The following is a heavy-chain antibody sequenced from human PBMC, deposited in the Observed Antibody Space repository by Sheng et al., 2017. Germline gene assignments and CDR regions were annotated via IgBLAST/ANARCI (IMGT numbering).Heavy chain of an antibody. CDR1: GFTFSSYW. CDR3: AREAGDSSSWYEGDAFDI. D-gene: IGHD6-13*01. J-gene: IGHJ3*02. V-gene: IGHV3-7*01. CDR2: IKQDGSEK. Sequence: EVQLVESGGGLVQPGGSLRLSCAASGFTFSSYWMSWVRQAPGKGLEWVANIKQDGSEKYYVDSVKGRFTISRDNAKNSLYLQMNSLRAEDTAVYYCAREAGDSSSWYEGDAFDIWGQGTMVTVS.